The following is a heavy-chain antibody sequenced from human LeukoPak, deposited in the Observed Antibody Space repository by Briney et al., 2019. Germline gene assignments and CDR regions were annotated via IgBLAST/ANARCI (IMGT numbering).Heavy chain of an antibody. CDR3: AKETGDGQYYFDY. D-gene: IGHD7-27*01. V-gene: IGHV3-48*02. Sequence: GGSLRLSCAVSGFTFGSYTMNWVRQAPGKGLEWVSHISSTSTTYYADSVKGRFTTSRDNAKNLLYLQMNSLRDEDTAVYYCAKETGDGQYYFDYWGQGTLVTVSS. J-gene: IGHJ4*02. CDR2: ISSTSTT. CDR1: GFTFGSYT.